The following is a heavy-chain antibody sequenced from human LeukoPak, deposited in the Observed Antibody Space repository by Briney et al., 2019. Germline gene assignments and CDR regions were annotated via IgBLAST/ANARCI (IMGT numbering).Heavy chain of an antibody. CDR1: GFSFSTYA. CDR3: AKGPGGGRRTIDY. CDR2: ISGSGGDT. J-gene: IGHJ4*02. Sequence: AGGSLRLSCAASGFSFSTYAMSWVRQAPGKGLEWVSGISGSGGDTYYADSVKGRFTISRDNSKNMLSLQMNSLRADDTALYYCAKGPGGGRRTIDYWGQGTLVTVSS. D-gene: IGHD1-14*01. V-gene: IGHV3-23*01.